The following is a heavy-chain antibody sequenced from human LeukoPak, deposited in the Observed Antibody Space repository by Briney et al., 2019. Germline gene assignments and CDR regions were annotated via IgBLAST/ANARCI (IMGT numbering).Heavy chain of an antibody. CDR1: GFTFSSST. D-gene: IGHD4/OR15-4a*01. CDR3: VRIPNSANFPNWFDP. CDR2: ISSSGDDI. J-gene: IGHJ5*02. V-gene: IGHV3-21*01. Sequence: PGGSLRLSCAASGFTFSSSTMNWVRRAPGKGLEWVSSISSSGDDIYYEDSVKGRCPISSDNAKNSLYLQMKSLRAEDTAVYYCVRIPNSANFPNWFDPWGQGTLVTVSS.